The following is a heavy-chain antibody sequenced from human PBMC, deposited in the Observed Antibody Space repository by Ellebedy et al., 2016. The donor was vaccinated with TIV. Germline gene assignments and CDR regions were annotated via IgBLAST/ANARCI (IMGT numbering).Heavy chain of an antibody. V-gene: IGHV3-23*01. D-gene: IGHD2-15*01. J-gene: IGHJ4*02. CDR2: IGGGGTT. CDR1: GFTFGNCA. CDR3: ARGGFCSGGDCYPFDY. Sequence: GGSLRLXXAASGFTFGNCAMSWVRQGPGKGLEWVSVIGGGGTTYYADSVKGRFTISRDNSKNTLYLQMNSLRVEDTAVYYCARGGFCSGGDCYPFDYWGQGALVSVSS.